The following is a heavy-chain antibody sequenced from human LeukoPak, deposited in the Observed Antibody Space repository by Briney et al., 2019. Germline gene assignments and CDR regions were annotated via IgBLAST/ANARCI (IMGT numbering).Heavy chain of an antibody. D-gene: IGHD3-22*01. CDR3: AKASMDYYDSSGYYFYYYYGMDV. CDR2: ISGSGGST. V-gene: IGHV3-23*01. J-gene: IGHJ6*02. Sequence: GGSLRLSCAASGFTVSSNYMSWVRQAPGKGLEWVSAISGSGGSTYYADSVKGRFTISRDNSKNTLYLQMNSLRAEDTAVYYCAKASMDYYDSSGYYFYYYYGMDVWGQGTTVTVSS. CDR1: GFTVSSNY.